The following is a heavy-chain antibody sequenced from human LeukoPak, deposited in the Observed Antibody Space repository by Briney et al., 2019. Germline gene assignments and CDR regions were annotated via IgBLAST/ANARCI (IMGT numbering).Heavy chain of an antibody. V-gene: IGHV3-21*01. D-gene: IGHD3-10*01. J-gene: IGHJ5*02. CDR3: AKVDGQFVGP. CDR2: ISSSSSYI. CDR1: GFTFSSYS. Sequence: GGSLRLSCAASGFTFSSYSMNWVRQAPGKGLEWVSSISSSSSYIYYADSVKGRFTISRDNSKNTLSLQMNSLRPEDTAVYYCAKVDGQFVGPWGQGTLVIVSS.